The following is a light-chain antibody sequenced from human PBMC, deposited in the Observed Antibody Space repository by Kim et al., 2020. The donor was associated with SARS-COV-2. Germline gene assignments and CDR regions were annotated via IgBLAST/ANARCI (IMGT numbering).Light chain of an antibody. CDR2: DVS. J-gene: IGLJ1*01. Sequence: GQSNTRTWTGTSSDVGGYNYVSWYQQHPGKAPKLMIYDVSKRPSGVSNRFSGSKSGNTASLTISGLQAEDEADYYCSSYTSSSTLVFGTGTKVTVL. CDR3: SSYTSSSTLV. V-gene: IGLV2-14*04. CDR1: SSDVGGYNY.